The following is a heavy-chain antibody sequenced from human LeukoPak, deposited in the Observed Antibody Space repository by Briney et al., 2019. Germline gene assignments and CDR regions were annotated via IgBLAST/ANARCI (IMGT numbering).Heavy chain of an antibody. CDR1: GFTFSSYA. J-gene: IGHJ4*02. Sequence: GGSLRRSCAASGFTFSSYAMSWVRQAPGKGLEWVSAISGSGGSTYYADSVKGRFTISRDNSKNTLYLQMNSLRAEDTAVYYCAKPHHYGDYVGYFDYWGQGTLVTVSS. D-gene: IGHD4-17*01. CDR3: AKPHHYGDYVGYFDY. V-gene: IGHV3-23*01. CDR2: ISGSGGST.